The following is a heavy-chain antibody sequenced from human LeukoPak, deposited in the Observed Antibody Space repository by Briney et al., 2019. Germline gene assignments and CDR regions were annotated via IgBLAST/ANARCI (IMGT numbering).Heavy chain of an antibody. CDR2: IYYSGST. D-gene: IGHD3-16*01. CDR3: ARSFARLGEYPSIAFDI. Sequence: SETLSLTCSVSGGSISSSNYYWGWIRQPPGKGLEWIGYIYYSGSTNYNPSLKSRVTISVDTSKNQFSLKLSSVTAADTAVYYCARSFARLGEYPSIAFDIWGQGTMVTVSS. CDR1: GGSISSSNYY. J-gene: IGHJ3*02. V-gene: IGHV4-61*05.